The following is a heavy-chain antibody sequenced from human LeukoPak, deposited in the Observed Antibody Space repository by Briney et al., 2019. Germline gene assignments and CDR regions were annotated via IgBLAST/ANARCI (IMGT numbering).Heavy chain of an antibody. CDR1: GFTFSSHS. J-gene: IGHJ4*02. CDR3: ASGGIYYGAAFDF. V-gene: IGHV3-48*04. CDR2: ISSSSSTI. Sequence: PGGSLRLSCAASGFTFSSHSMNWVRQAPGKGLEWVSYISSSSSTIYYADSVKGRFTISRDNAKNSLYLQMNSLRAEDTALYYCASGGIYYGAAFDFWGQGTLVTVSS. D-gene: IGHD1-26*01.